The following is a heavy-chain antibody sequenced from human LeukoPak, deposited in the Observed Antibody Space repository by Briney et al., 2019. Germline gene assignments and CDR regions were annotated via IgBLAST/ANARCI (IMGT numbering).Heavy chain of an antibody. CDR1: GGSISTYY. D-gene: IGHD6-13*01. V-gene: IGHV4-59*01. CDR2: IYYSGST. J-gene: IGHJ5*02. CDR3: ARGPSASWYLVDL. Sequence: PSETLSLTCTVSGGSISTYYWSWIRQPPGKGLERIGYIYYSGSTNYNPSLKSRVTLSVDTSKDQFSLNLSSVTAADTAVYYCARGPSASWYLVDLWGQGTLVTVSS.